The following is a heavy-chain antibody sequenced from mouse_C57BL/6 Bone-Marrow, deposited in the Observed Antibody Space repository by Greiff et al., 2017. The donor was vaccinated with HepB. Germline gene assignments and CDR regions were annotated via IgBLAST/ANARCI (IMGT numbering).Heavy chain of an antibody. D-gene: IGHD1-1*01. J-gene: IGHJ2*01. CDR3: ARRGVVAPYFDY. CDR1: GFTFSSYG. Sequence: EVQRVESGGDLVKPGGSLKLSCAASGFTFSSYGMSWVRQTPDKRLEWVATISSGGSYTHYPDSVKGRFTISRDNAKNTLYLQMSSLKSEDTAMYYCARRGVVAPYFDYWGQGTTLTVSS. CDR2: ISSGGSYT. V-gene: IGHV5-6*01.